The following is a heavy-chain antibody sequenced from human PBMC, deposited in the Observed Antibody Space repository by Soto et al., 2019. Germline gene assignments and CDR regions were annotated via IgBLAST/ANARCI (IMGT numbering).Heavy chain of an antibody. J-gene: IGHJ3*02. CDR3: TRGSRSMVRGVINDAFDI. CDR1: GFTFGDYA. V-gene: IGHV3-49*03. CDR2: IRSKAYGGTT. Sequence: PGGSLRLSCTASGFTFGDYAMSWFRQAPGKGLEWVGFIRSKAYGGTTEYAASVKGRFTISRDDSKSIAYLQMNSLKTEDTAVYYCTRGSRSMVRGVINDAFDIWGQGTMVTV. D-gene: IGHD3-10*01.